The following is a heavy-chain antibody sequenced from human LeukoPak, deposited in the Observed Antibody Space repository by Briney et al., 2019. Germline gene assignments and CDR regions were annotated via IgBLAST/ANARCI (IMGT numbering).Heavy chain of an antibody. V-gene: IGHV4-39*01. CDR1: GGSISSSSYS. D-gene: IGHD4-4*01. Sequence: SETLSLTCTVSGGSISSSSYSWGWIRQPPGKGLEWIGSIYYSGSTYYNPSLKSRVTISVDTSKNQFSLKLSSVTAADTAVYYCVCETTAPLWGQGTLVTVSS. CDR3: VCETTAPL. J-gene: IGHJ4*02. CDR2: IYYSGST.